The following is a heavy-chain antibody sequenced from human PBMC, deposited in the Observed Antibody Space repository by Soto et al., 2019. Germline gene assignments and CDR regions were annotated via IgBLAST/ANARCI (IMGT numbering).Heavy chain of an antibody. CDR3: TCVDVHCSGGSCYGIHMDS. D-gene: IGHD2-15*01. CDR1: GFTVSSKY. CDR2: ITSGGSI. J-gene: IGHJ6*03. Sequence: EVQLVESGGGLVQPGGSLRLSCAVSGFTVSSKYMSWVRQAPGKGLEWVSLITSGGSISYADSVKGRFKISRYNAENTLYRHMSSLGVEDTGVYYCTCVDVHCSGGSCYGIHMDSWGKGTTVTVYS. V-gene: IGHV3-66*01.